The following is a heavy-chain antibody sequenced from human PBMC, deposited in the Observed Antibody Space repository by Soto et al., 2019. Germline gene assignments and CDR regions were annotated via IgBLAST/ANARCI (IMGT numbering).Heavy chain of an antibody. CDR2: ISSSGSTI. J-gene: IGHJ6*03. V-gene: IGHV3-11*01. Sequence: QVQLVESGGGLVKPGGSLRLSCAASGFTFSDYYMSWIRQAPGKGLEWVSYISSSGSTIYYADSVKGRFTISRDNAKNSLYLQMHSLRAEDTAVYYCARVSGTYYDFWSGYYDYYYYYMDVWGKGTTVTVSS. CDR3: ARVSGTYYDFWSGYYDYYYYYMDV. CDR1: GFTFSDYY. D-gene: IGHD3-3*01.